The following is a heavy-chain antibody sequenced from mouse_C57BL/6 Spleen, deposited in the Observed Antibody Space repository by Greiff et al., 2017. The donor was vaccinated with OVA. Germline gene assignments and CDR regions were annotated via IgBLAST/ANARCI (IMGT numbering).Heavy chain of an antibody. CDR2: ISSGSSTI. V-gene: IGHV5-17*01. D-gene: IGHD1-1*01. Sequence: DVMLVESGGGLVKPGGSLKLSCVASGFTFSDYGMHWVRQAPEKGLSWVAYISSGSSTIYYAHPVKGRFTISSDNAKNTLFLQMTSLRYEDTAMYYCARQFITTVVAHFDYWGQGTTLTVSS. CDR3: ARQFITTVVAHFDY. J-gene: IGHJ2*01. CDR1: GFTFSDYG.